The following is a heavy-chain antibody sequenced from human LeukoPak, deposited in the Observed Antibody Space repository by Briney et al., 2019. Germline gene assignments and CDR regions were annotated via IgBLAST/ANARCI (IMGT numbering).Heavy chain of an antibody. Sequence: GGSLRLSCAASGFTVSSKYMSWVRQAPGKGLEWVSVIYSGGSTYYADSVKGRFTISRDNAKNSLYLQMNSLRAEDMALYYCAKGYSYGYSLDAFDIWGQGTMVTVSS. CDR2: IYSGGST. CDR3: AKGYSYGYSLDAFDI. J-gene: IGHJ3*02. CDR1: GFTVSSKY. D-gene: IGHD5-18*01. V-gene: IGHV3-53*05.